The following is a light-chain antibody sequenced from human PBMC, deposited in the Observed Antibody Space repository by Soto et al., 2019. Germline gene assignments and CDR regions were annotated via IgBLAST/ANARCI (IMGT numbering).Light chain of an antibody. J-gene: IGLJ2*01. CDR2: DVS. Sequence: QSALTQPASVSGSPGQSITISCTGTSSDVGGYNYVSWYQQHQGKAPKLMIYDVSNRPSGVSNRFSGSKSGNTASLTISGLQAEDEADYYCSSYTSSSLVVFGGGTKLTVL. CDR3: SSYTSSSLVV. CDR1: SSDVGGYNY. V-gene: IGLV2-14*01.